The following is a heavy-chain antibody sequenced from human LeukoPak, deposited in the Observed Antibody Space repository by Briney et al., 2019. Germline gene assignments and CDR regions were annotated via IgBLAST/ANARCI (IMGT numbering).Heavy chain of an antibody. CDR2: ISSSSSTI. CDR1: GFTFSDYY. D-gene: IGHD2-2*01. CDR3: ARANDIVVIPTAIPGMDY. V-gene: IGHV3-11*04. J-gene: IGHJ4*02. Sequence: GGSLRLSCAASGFTFSDYYMSWIRQAPGKGLEWVSYISSSSSTIYYADSVKGRFTISRDNAKNSLYLQMNSLRAEDTAVYYCARANDIVVIPTAIPGMDYWGQGTLVTVSS.